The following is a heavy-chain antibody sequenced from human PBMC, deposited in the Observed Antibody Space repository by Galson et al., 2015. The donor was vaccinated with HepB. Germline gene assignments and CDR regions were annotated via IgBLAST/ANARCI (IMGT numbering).Heavy chain of an antibody. V-gene: IGHV1-18*04. J-gene: IGHJ6*02. D-gene: IGHD4-23*01. CDR1: GYTFTNFG. Sequence: SVKVSCKASGYTFTNFGISWVRQAPDQGLEWMGWISAYNGNTTYAQKLQGRVTMTTDTSTSTAYMELRSLRSDDTAVYYCARSHDYGGMSRRDHYYGMDVWGQGTTVTVSS. CDR3: ARSHDYGGMSRRDHYYGMDV. CDR2: ISAYNGNT.